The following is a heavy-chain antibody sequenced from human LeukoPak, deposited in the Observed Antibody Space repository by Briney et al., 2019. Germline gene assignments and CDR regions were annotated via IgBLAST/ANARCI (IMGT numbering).Heavy chain of an antibody. D-gene: IGHD3-22*01. CDR3: AVTTNYFDY. J-gene: IGHJ4*02. Sequence: PGGSLRLSCAASGFTFNDFAMNWVRQAPGKGLEWLTFLQFDGRNKYYADSVKGRFTISKDNSKNTVYPQMNSLRAEDTAAYYCAVTTNYFDYWGQGTLVTVSS. CDR2: LQFDGRNK. V-gene: IGHV3-30*02. CDR1: GFTFNDFA.